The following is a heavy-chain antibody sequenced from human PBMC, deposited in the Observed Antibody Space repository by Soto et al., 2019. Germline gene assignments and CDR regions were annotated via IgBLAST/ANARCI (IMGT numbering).Heavy chain of an antibody. D-gene: IGHD6-25*01. Sequence: PSETLSLTCTASGDSISSDNYYWSWIRQPPGKGLEWIGHIYYSGSTYYKPSLKSRVTLSVNTSRNQFSLKLTSVTAADTAVYYCARRRFGGYYFDYWGQGTPVTVSS. CDR1: GDSISSDNYY. CDR3: ARRRFGGYYFDY. J-gene: IGHJ4*02. V-gene: IGHV4-30-4*01. CDR2: IYYSGST.